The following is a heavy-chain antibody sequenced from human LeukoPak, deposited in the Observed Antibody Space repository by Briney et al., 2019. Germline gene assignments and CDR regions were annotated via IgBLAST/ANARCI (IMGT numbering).Heavy chain of an antibody. J-gene: IGHJ4*02. D-gene: IGHD2-15*01. CDR3: ARDRGYCSGGSCSPYFDY. Sequence: GRSLRLSCAASGSTFSSYAMHWVRQAPGKGLEWVAVISYDGSNKYYADSVKGRFTISRDNSKNTLYLQMNSLRAEDTAVYYCARDRGYCSGGSCSPYFDYWGQGTLVTVSS. CDR2: ISYDGSNK. V-gene: IGHV3-30*04. CDR1: GSTFSSYA.